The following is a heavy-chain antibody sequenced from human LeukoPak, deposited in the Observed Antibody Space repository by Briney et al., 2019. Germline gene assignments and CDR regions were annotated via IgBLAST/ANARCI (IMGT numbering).Heavy chain of an antibody. CDR1: GFTFSSYS. CDR2: ISSSSSYI. CDR3: ARDRCSSTSCSRFDY. D-gene: IGHD2-2*01. Sequence: GGSLRLSCAASGFTFSSYSMSWVRQAPGKGLEWVSSISSSSSYIYYADSVKGRFTISRDNAKNSLYLQMNSLRAEDTAVYYCARDRCSSTSCSRFDYWGQGTLVTVSS. J-gene: IGHJ4*02. V-gene: IGHV3-21*01.